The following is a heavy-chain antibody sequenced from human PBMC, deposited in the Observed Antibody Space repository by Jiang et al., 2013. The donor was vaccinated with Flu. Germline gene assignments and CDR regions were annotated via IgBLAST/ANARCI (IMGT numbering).Heavy chain of an antibody. D-gene: IGHD6-19*01. CDR1: GGTFSSYA. Sequence: EVKKPGSSVKVSCKASGGTFSSYAISWVRQAPGQGLEWMGGIIPIFGSANFAQKFQGRVTITADKSTSTAYMELSSLRSEDSAMYYCARDPSSGWHDAVNWGQGTLVTVSS. CDR2: IIPIFGSA. CDR3: ARDPSSGWHDAVN. V-gene: IGHV1-69*06. J-gene: IGHJ4*02.